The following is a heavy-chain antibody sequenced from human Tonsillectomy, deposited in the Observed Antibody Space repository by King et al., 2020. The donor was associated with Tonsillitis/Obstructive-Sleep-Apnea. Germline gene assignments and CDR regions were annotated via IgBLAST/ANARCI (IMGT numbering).Heavy chain of an antibody. J-gene: IGHJ4*02. CDR1: GFTFSSYA. CDR2: ISYDGSNK. V-gene: IGHV3-30*04. Sequence: VQLVESGGGVVQPGRSLRLSCAASGFTFSSYAMHWVRQAPGKGLEWVAVISYDGSNKYYADSVKGRFTISRDNSKNTLYLQMNSLRAEDTAVYYCARGTRDDFWSSSYYWGQGTLVTVSS. CDR3: ARGTRDDFWSSSYY. D-gene: IGHD3-3*01.